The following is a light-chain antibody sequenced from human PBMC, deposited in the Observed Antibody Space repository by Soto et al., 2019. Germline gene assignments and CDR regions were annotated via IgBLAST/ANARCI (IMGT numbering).Light chain of an antibody. CDR3: ATCNARRDGGV. V-gene: IGLV1-44*01. CDR2: SDN. J-gene: IGLJ1*01. CDR1: SSNIGTYS. Sequence: QPVLTQPPSATGTPGQRVSISCSGSSSNIGTYSVSFYQQFPGTAPRLLIHSDNQRPSGVPDRFSASKSGASASLAISGLKCEDEADSYFATCNARRDGGVF.